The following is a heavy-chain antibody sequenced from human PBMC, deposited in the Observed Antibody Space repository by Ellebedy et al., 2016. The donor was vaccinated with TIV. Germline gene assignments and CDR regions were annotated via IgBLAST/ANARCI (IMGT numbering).Heavy chain of an antibody. V-gene: IGHV3-7*01. J-gene: IGHJ4*02. CDR2: IKQDGSEK. Sequence: GESLKISCAASGFTFGSYWMSWVRPAPGKGLEWVATIKQDGSEKNYVDSVKGRLAISRDNARSSLYLQMNSLSAEDTAVYYCGRGQTTFEYWGQGTLVTVSS. CDR1: GFTFGSYW. D-gene: IGHD4-11*01. CDR3: GRGQTTFEY.